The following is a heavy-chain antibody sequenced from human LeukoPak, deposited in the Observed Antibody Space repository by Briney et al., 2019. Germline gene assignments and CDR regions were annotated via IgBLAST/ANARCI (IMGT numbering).Heavy chain of an antibody. CDR3: ARVTTVTTAYYYYYMDV. CDR2: INPNSGGT. V-gene: IGHV1-2*06. CDR1: GYTFTGYY. Sequence: ASVKVSCKASGYTFTGYYMHWVRQAPGQGLEWMGRINPNSGGTNYAQKLQGRVTMTTDTSTSTAYMELRSLRSDDTAVYYCARVTTVTTAYYYYYMDVWGKGTTVTVSS. D-gene: IGHD4-17*01. J-gene: IGHJ6*03.